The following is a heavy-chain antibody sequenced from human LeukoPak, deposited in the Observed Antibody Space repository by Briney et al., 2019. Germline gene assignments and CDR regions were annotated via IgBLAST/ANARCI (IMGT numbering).Heavy chain of an antibody. Sequence: PGGSLRLSCAASGFTVSSNYMSWVRQAPGKGLEWVSVIYSGGSTYDADSVKGRFTISRDNTKNTLYLQMNSLRAEDTAVYYCARTFRFPHYFDYWGQGTLVTVSS. CDR3: ARTFRFPHYFDY. J-gene: IGHJ4*02. D-gene: IGHD2-21*01. V-gene: IGHV3-66*02. CDR2: IYSGGST. CDR1: GFTVSSNY.